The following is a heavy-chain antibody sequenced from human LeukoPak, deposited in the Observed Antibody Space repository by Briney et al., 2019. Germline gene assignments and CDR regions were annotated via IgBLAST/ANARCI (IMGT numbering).Heavy chain of an antibody. Sequence: PGRSLRLSCAASEFTFSSYGMYWVRQAPGKGLEWVAVLWYDGSNKYYADSVKGRFTISRDNAKNSLYLQMNSLRAEDTAVYYCARDPVVVAAMMDYYYMDVWGKGPTVTVSS. CDR2: LWYDGSNK. J-gene: IGHJ6*03. CDR3: ARDPVVVAAMMDYYYMDV. CDR1: EFTFSSYG. V-gene: IGHV3-33*01. D-gene: IGHD2-15*01.